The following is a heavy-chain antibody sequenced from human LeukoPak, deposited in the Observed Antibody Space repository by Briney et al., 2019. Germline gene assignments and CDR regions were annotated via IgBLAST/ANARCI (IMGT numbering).Heavy chain of an antibody. V-gene: IGHV5-51*01. CDR2: IHPTDSDT. Sequence: GESLQISCKGSGYSFTDYWIGWVRQMPGKGLEWMGVIHPTDSDTRYSPSFQGQVTISADKSISTAYLQWSSLKASDTAMYFCAGPLLSCGWYYFDYWGQGTLVTVSS. D-gene: IGHD6-19*01. CDR3: AGPLLSCGWYYFDY. CDR1: GYSFTDYW. J-gene: IGHJ4*02.